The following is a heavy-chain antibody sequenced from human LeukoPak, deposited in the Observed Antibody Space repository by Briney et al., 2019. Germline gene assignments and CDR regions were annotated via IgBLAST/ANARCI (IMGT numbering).Heavy chain of an antibody. CDR1: GGSISGYY. Sequence: SETLSLTCTVSGGSISGYYWSWIRQPPGKGLEWIGYTYYSGNSYDNPSLKSRVTLSRDTSKNQFSLKLDSVTAADTAVYYCARVLTYSSSSVSAFDIWGQGTMVTVSS. CDR2: TYYSGNS. V-gene: IGHV4-59*01. CDR3: ARVLTYSSSSVSAFDI. J-gene: IGHJ3*02. D-gene: IGHD6-13*01.